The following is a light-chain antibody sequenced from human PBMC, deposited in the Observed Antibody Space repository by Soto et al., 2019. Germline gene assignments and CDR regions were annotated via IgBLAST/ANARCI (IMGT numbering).Light chain of an antibody. Sequence: DIKMPHSPSTLSASVGDRVTIPCRASQSISSCLAWYQQKPGKAPKLLIYDASSLESGVPSRFGGSGSGTEFTLTISSLQPDDFATYYCQQYNSYLWTFGQGTKVEIK. CDR1: QSISSC. J-gene: IGKJ1*01. CDR2: DAS. CDR3: QQYNSYLWT. V-gene: IGKV1-5*01.